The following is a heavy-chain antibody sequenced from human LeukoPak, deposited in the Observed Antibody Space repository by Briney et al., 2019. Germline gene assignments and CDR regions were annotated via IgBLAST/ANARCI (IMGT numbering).Heavy chain of an antibody. D-gene: IGHD2-15*01. J-gene: IGHJ6*02. CDR3: ARGPVAYYYYYGMDV. CDR1: GGSISGYY. V-gene: IGHV4-34*01. Sequence: SETLSLTCTVSGGSISGYYWSWIRQPPGKGLEWIGEINHSGSTNYNPSLKSRVTISVDTSKNQFSLKLSSVTAADTAVYYCARGPVAYYYYYGMDVWGQGTTVTVSS. CDR2: INHSGST.